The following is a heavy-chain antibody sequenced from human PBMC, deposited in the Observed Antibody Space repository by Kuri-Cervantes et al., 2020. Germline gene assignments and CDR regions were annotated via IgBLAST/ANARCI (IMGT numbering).Heavy chain of an antibody. CDR1: GYSFTSYW. V-gene: IGHV5-51*04. J-gene: IGHJ5*02. CDR2: IYPGDSDT. Sequence: GGSLRLSCKGSGYSFTSYWIGWVRQMPGKGLEWMGIIYPGDSDTRYSPSFQGQVTISADKPISTAYLQWSSLKASDTAMYYCARLLTNWFDPWGQGTLVTVSS. CDR3: ARLLTNWFDP.